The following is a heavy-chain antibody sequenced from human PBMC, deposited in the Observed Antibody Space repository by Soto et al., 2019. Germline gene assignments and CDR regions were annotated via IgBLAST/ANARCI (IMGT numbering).Heavy chain of an antibody. Sequence: SVKVSCKASGGTFSSYAISWVRQAPGQGLEWMGGIIPIFGTANYAQKFQGRVTITADESTSTAYMELSSLRSEDAAVYYCASMSSRETYWFDPWGQGTLVTVSS. CDR1: GGTFSSYA. CDR3: ASMSSRETYWFDP. V-gene: IGHV1-69*13. D-gene: IGHD3-10*02. CDR2: IIPIFGTA. J-gene: IGHJ5*02.